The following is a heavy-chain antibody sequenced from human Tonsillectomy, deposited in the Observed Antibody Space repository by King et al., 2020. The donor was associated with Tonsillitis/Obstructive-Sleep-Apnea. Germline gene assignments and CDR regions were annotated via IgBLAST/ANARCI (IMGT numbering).Heavy chain of an antibody. J-gene: IGHJ4*02. CDR2: IKQDVTEK. V-gene: IGHV3-7*03. Sequence: VQLVESGGDLVQPGGSLTLSCGASGFTFSSYWMSWVRQAPGKGLEWVANIKQDVTEKHYVDSVKGRFTISRDNAENSVYLQMNSLRAEDTALYYCAREAWGSLDSWGQGTLVTVSS. CDR3: AREAWGSLDS. CDR1: GFTFSSYW. D-gene: IGHD3-16*01.